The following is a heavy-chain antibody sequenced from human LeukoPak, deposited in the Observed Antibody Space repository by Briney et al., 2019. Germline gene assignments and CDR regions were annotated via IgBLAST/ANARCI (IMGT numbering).Heavy chain of an antibody. CDR3: ARDVGTDDAFDI. V-gene: IGHV1-2*06. CDR2: INPNSGGT. Sequence: GASVKVSCKASGYTFTGYYMHWVRQAPGQGLEWMGRINPNSGGTNFAQKFQGRVTMTRDTSISTAYMELSRLRSDDTAVYYCARDVGTDDAFDIWGQGTMVTVSS. J-gene: IGHJ3*02. CDR1: GYTFTGYY. D-gene: IGHD2-21*02.